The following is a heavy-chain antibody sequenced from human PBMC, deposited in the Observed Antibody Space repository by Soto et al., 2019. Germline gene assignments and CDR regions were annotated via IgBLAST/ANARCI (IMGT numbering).Heavy chain of an antibody. CDR3: ALRHELGGFDI. V-gene: IGHV2-5*01. Sequence: QITLKKSGPTLVKPTQTLTLTCTFSGFSLNTRAVGVGWIRQAPGKALEWLALINWNDDERYSPSLKDRLTITNDTSKNHVVLTMTNIGPVDTATYYCALRHELGGFDIWGQGTAVTVSS. CDR2: INWNDDE. D-gene: IGHD1-26*01. CDR1: GFSLNTRAVG. J-gene: IGHJ3*02.